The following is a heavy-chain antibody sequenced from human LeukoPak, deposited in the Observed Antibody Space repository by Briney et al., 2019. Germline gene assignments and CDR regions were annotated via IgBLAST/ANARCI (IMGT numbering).Heavy chain of an antibody. CDR3: ARDHPAPGLIFDY. CDR2: IIPIFGIA. J-gene: IGHJ4*02. V-gene: IGHV1-69*04. D-gene: IGHD3-16*01. CDR1: GGTFSSYA. Sequence: SVKVSCKASGGTFSSYAISWVRQAPGQGLEWMGRIIPIFGIANYAQKFQGRVTITADKSTSTAYMELSSLRSEDTAVYYCARDHPAPGLIFDYWGQGTLVTVSS.